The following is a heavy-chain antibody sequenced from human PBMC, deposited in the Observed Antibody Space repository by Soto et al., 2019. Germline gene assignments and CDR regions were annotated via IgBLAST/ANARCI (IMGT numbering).Heavy chain of an antibody. D-gene: IGHD3-10*01. V-gene: IGHV3-7*01. Sequence: PGGSLRLSCAALGFTFSSGGMSWVSKATGKGLEWVANIKQDGSEKYYVDSVKGRFTISRDNAKNSLYLQMNSLRAEDTAVYYCAREGITMVRGVLPPPSYYMDVWGKGT. CDR3: AREGITMVRGVLPPPSYYMDV. CDR1: GFTFSSGG. J-gene: IGHJ6*03. CDR2: IKQDGSEK.